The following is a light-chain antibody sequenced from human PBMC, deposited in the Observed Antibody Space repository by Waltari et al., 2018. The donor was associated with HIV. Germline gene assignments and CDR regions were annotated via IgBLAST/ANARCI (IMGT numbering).Light chain of an antibody. CDR2: EVS. Sequence: QSALTQPASVSGSPGQSLTLPCAGTSSDLRAYNSVSWYQHHPGKVPKVIIYEVSNRPSGVSSRFSGSISANTASLTISGLQPEDEADYFCASYISSASPEFGGGTKVTVL. CDR3: ASYISSASPE. J-gene: IGLJ3*02. CDR1: SSDLRAYNS. V-gene: IGLV2-14*01.